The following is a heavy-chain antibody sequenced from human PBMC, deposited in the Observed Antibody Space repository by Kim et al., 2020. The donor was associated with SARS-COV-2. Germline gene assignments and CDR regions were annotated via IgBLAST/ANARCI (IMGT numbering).Heavy chain of an antibody. V-gene: IGHV3-11*05. D-gene: IGHD3-22*01. CDR3: ARDPSDEYYYDSSGVAFDI. J-gene: IGHJ3*02. Sequence: GRFTISRDNAKNSLYLQMNSLRAEDTAVYYCARDPSDEYYYDSSGVAFDIWGQGTMVTVSS.